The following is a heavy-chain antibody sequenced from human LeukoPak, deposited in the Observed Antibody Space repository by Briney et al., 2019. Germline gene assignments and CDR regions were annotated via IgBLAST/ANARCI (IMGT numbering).Heavy chain of an antibody. Sequence: SETLSLTCTVSGGSISSSSYYWGWIRQPPGKGLEWIGSIYYSGSTYYNPSLKSRVTISVDTSKNQFSLKLSSVTAADTAVYYCARFYYDSSGLPLHWGQGTLVTVSS. CDR3: ARFYYDSSGLPLH. D-gene: IGHD3-22*01. CDR1: GGSISSSSYY. J-gene: IGHJ4*02. CDR2: IYYSGST. V-gene: IGHV4-39*07.